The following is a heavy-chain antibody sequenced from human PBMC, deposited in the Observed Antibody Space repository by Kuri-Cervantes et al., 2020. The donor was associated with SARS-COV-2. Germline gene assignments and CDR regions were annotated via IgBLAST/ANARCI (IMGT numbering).Heavy chain of an antibody. D-gene: IGHD6-19*01. V-gene: IGHV1-2*04. CDR2: INPNSGGT. J-gene: IGHJ4*02. Sequence: ASVKVSCKASGYTFTGYYMHWVRQAPGQGLEWMGWINPNSGGTNYAQKFQGWVTMTRDTSISTVYMELSRLRSDDTAVYYCARDPCRADISGWKRPFDYWGQGTLVTVSS. CDR3: ARDPCRADISGWKRPFDY. CDR1: GYTFTGYY.